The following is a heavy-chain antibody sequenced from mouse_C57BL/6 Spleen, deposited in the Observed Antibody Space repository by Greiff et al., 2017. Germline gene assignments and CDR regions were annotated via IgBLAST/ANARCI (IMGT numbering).Heavy chain of an antibody. CDR2: IYPGSGNT. CDR1: GYTFTDYY. Sequence: QVQLKQSGAELVRPGASVKLSCKASGYTFTDYYINWVKQRPGQGLEWIARIYPGSGNTYYNEKFKGKATLTAEKSSSTAYMQLSSLTSEDSAVYFCARQGDYDASYFDYWGQGTTLTVSS. J-gene: IGHJ2*01. V-gene: IGHV1-76*01. CDR3: ARQGDYDASYFDY. D-gene: IGHD2-4*01.